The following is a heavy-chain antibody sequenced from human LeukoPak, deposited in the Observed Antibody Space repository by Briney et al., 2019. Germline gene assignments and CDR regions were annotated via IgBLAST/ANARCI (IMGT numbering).Heavy chain of an antibody. CDR1: GGSISSGSYY. CDR3: ARVVTGEANWFDP. Sequence: SETLSLTCSVSGGSISSGSYYWSWIRQPAGKGLEWIGRIYTSGSTNYNPSLKSRVTISVDTSKNQFSLKLSSVTAADTAVYYCARVVTGEANWFDPWGQGTLVTV. V-gene: IGHV4-61*02. CDR2: IYTSGST. D-gene: IGHD5-18*01. J-gene: IGHJ5*02.